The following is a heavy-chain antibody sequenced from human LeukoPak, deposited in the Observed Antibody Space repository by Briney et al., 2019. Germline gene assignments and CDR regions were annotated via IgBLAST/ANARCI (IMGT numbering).Heavy chain of an antibody. CDR2: IYYSGST. D-gene: IGHD3-10*01. V-gene: IGHV4-39*01. Sequence: PSETLSLTCTVSGGSISSSSYYWGWIRQPPGKGLEWIGSIYYSGSTYYNPSLESRVTISVDTSKNQFSLKLSSVTAADTAVYYCARLSLLMVRGVFDYWGQGTLVTVSS. J-gene: IGHJ4*02. CDR3: ARLSLLMVRGVFDY. CDR1: GGSISSSSYY.